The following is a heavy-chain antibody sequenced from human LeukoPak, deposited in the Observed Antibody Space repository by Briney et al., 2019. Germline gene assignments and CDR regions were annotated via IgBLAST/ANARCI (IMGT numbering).Heavy chain of an antibody. CDR2: ISPSGGST. D-gene: IGHD4-17*01. CDR1: GYTFTSYY. CDR3: ARDTPTYGVGY. J-gene: IGHJ4*02. V-gene: IGHV1-46*01. Sequence: GASVKVSCKASGYTFTSYYMHWVRQAPGQGLEWMGMISPSGGSTSYAQKFQGRVTMTRDTSTSTVYMELSSLSSEDTAVYYCARDTPTYGVGYWGQGTLVTVSS.